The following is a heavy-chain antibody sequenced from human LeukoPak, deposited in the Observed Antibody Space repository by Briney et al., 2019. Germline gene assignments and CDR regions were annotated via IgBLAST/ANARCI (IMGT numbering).Heavy chain of an antibody. J-gene: IGHJ4*02. CDR3: ASRSSNHYDILTGYPFDY. CDR1: GGSISSGDYY. Sequence: PSQTLSLTCTVSGGSISSGDYYWSWIRQPPGKGLEWIGYIYYSGSTYYNPSLKSQVTISVDTSKNQFSLKLSSVTAADTAVYYCASRSSNHYDILTGYPFDYWGQGTLVTVSS. V-gene: IGHV4-30-4*08. CDR2: IYYSGST. D-gene: IGHD3-9*01.